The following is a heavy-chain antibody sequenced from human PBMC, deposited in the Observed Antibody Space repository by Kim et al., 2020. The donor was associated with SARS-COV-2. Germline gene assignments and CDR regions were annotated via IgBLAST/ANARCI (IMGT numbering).Heavy chain of an antibody. V-gene: IGHV3-43D*03. CDR3: AKPSYDILTGYPDTYGMDV. D-gene: IGHD3-9*01. Sequence: KGRFTISRDNSKNSLYLQMNSLRAEDTALYYCAKPSYDILTGYPDTYGMDVWGQGTTVTVSS. J-gene: IGHJ6*02.